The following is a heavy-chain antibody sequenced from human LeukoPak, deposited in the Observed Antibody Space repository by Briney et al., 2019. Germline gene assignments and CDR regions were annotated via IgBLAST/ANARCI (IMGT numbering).Heavy chain of an antibody. CDR2: IYYSGST. CDR1: GGSVSSGSYY. D-gene: IGHD6-19*01. CDR3: ARVRYSSGWYEVY. V-gene: IGHV4-61*01. J-gene: IGHJ4*02. Sequence: SSETLSLTCTVSGGSVSSGSYYWSWIRQHPGKGLEWIGYIYYSGSTKYNPSLKSRVTISVDTSKNQFSLKLSSVTAADTAVYYCARVRYSSGWYEVYWGQGTLVTVSS.